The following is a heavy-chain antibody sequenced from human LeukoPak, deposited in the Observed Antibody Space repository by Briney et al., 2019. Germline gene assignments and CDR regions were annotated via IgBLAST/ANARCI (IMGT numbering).Heavy chain of an antibody. V-gene: IGHV1-69*13. CDR2: IIPIFGTA. J-gene: IGHJ4*02. D-gene: IGHD5-18*01. CDR1: GGTFSSYA. CDR3: ARGGYSYGYVPFDY. Sequence: GASVKVSCKASGGTFSSYAISWVRQAPGQGLEWMGGIIPIFGTANYAQKFQGRVTITADESTSTAYMELSSLRSEDTAVHYCARGGYSYGYVPFDYWGQGTLVTVSS.